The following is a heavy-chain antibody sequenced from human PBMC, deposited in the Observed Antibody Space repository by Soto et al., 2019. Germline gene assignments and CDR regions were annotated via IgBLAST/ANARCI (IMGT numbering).Heavy chain of an antibody. CDR1: GGTLSSYA. D-gene: IGHD6-13*01. J-gene: IGHJ4*02. Sequence: QVQLVQSGAEVKEPGSSVKVSCKASGGTLSSYAISWVRQAPGQGLEWMGGIIPIFGTANYAQKFQGRVTITADESTSTAYMELSSLRSEDTAVYYCARAPTGYSSSWYFDYWGQGTLVTVSS. V-gene: IGHV1-69*01. CDR2: IIPIFGTA. CDR3: ARAPTGYSSSWYFDY.